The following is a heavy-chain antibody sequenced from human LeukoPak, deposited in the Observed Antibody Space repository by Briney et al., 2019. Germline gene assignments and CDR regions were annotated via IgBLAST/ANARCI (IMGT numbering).Heavy chain of an antibody. Sequence: ASVKVSCKASGYTFTDYYIHWIRQAPGQGLEWMGWVNPNNGGSNFAQKFRGGVTMTSDTSISTVYMELSSLRSGDTAVYYCARPGYCTSTSCEGLDYWGQGTLVTVSS. J-gene: IGHJ4*02. CDR2: VNPNNGGS. CDR3: ARPGYCTSTSCEGLDY. V-gene: IGHV1-2*02. CDR1: GYTFTDYY. D-gene: IGHD2-2*01.